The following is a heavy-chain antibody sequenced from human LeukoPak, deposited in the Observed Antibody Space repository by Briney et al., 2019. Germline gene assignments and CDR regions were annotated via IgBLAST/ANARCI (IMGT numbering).Heavy chain of an antibody. CDR2: IYYSGST. Sequence: SQTLSLTCTVSGGSINSGGYYWSWIRQHPGKGLEWIGYIYYSGSTYYNPTLKSRVTISVDTSKNQFSLKLSSVTAADTAVYYCARQGVVTQFDYWGQGTLVTVSS. CDR1: GGSINSGGYY. CDR3: ARQGVVTQFDY. D-gene: IGHD3-3*01. V-gene: IGHV4-31*03. J-gene: IGHJ4*02.